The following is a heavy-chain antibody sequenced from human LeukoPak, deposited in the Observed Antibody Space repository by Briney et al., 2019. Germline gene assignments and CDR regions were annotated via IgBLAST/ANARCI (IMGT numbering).Heavy chain of an antibody. V-gene: IGHV3-30*03. CDR3: ATLSGDSHGYDY. J-gene: IGHJ4*02. CDR2: ILHDGSNK. Sequence: AGGSLRLSCAASGXTFSSYAMHWVRQAPGKGLEWVAVILHDGSNKQYADSVKGRFTISRDNSKNTLYLQMNSLRAEDTAVYYCATLSGDSHGYDYWGQGTLVTVSS. CDR1: GXTFSSYA. D-gene: IGHD5-18*01.